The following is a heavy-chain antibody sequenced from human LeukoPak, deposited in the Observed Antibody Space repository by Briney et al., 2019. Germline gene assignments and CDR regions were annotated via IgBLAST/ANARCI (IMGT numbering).Heavy chain of an antibody. V-gene: IGHV3-7*01. Sequence: QPGGSLRLSCAASGFTFSSYWMSWVRQAPGKGLEWVANIKQDGSEKYYVDSVKGRFTISRDNAKNSLYLQMNSLRAEDTAVYYCARDLLTWEPTDSRGCYYYYGMDVWGQGTTVTVSS. D-gene: IGHD1-26*01. CDR1: GFTFSSYW. CDR2: IKQDGSEK. CDR3: ARDLLTWEPTDSRGCYYYYGMDV. J-gene: IGHJ6*02.